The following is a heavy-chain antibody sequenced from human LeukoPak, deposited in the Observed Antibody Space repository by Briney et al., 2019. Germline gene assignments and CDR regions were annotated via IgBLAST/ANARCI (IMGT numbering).Heavy chain of an antibody. V-gene: IGHV3-30*04. CDR1: GFIFSTYA. D-gene: IGHD3-22*01. J-gene: IGHJ4*02. CDR3: ARAGGSYSFDY. Sequence: PGRSLRLSCAASGFIFSTYAMHWVRQAPGKGLEWVALILYDGNNEYYADSVKGHFTISRDNSENTLYPQMNSLRAEDTAVYYCARAGGSYSFDYWGQGTLVTVSS. CDR2: ILYDGNNE.